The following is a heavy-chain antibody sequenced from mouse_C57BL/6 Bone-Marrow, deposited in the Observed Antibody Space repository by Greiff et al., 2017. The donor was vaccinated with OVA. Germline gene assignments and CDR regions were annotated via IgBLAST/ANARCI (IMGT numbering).Heavy chain of an antibody. Sequence: EVKLVESGGGLVKPGGSLKLSCAASGFTFSSYAMSWVRQTPEKRLEWVATISDGGSYTYYPDNVKGRFPISSDNAKNNQYLQMSHLKSEDTAVYYCARDPLFAWFAYWGQGTLVTVSA. CDR3: ARDPLFAWFAY. D-gene: IGHD1-1*01. CDR1: GFTFSSYA. J-gene: IGHJ3*01. V-gene: IGHV5-4*01. CDR2: ISDGGSYT.